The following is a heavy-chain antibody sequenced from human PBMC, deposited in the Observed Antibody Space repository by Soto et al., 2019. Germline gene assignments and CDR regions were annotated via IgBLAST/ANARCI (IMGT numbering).Heavy chain of an antibody. J-gene: IGHJ3*02. V-gene: IGHV4-30-4*01. Sequence: QVQLQESGPGLVKPSQTLSLTCTVSGGSISSGDYYWSWIRQPPGTGLEWFGYIYYRGSTYYNPSPTNRLTLSVHASNNPFSLKLSSVTAADTAVDYCARDRLIRGGDYDSSGYGRKYAFAICGQGTMVTVSS. CDR3: ARDRLIRGGDYDSSGYGRKYAFAI. CDR2: IYYRGST. D-gene: IGHD3-22*01. CDR1: GGSISSGDYY.